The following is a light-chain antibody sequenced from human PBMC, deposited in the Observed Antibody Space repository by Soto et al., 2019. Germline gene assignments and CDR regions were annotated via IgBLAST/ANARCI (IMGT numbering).Light chain of an antibody. J-gene: IGKJ1*01. V-gene: IGKV3-20*01. CDR3: QQYGSSPWT. CDR2: GAS. Sequence: ETVLTQSPGTLSLSPGERATLSCRASQTIRSNYLAWYRQTPGQAPRLLIYGASNRATGIADRFSGSGSWTDFTLIISRLEPEDFVLYYCQQYGSSPWTFGQGTKVESK. CDR1: QTIRSNY.